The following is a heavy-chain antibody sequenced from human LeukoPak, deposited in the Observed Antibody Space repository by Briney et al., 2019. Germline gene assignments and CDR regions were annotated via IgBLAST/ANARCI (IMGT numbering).Heavy chain of an antibody. CDR1: GFTFSSYW. J-gene: IGHJ5*02. CDR3: ARDWGDYDFYEFGHWFDP. D-gene: IGHD3-3*01. CDR2: IKQDGSEK. Sequence: GGSLRLSCAASGFTFSSYWMSWVRQAPGNWLEWVANIKQDGSEKYYVDSVKGRFTISRDNAKNSLYLQMNSLRAEDTAVYYCARDWGDYDFYEFGHWFDPWGQGTLVTVSS. V-gene: IGHV3-7*01.